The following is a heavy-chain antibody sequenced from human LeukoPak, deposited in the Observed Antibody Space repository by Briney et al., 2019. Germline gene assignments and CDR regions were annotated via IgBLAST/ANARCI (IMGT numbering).Heavy chain of an antibody. D-gene: IGHD4-17*01. CDR1: GFTFSSYS. J-gene: IGHJ4*02. CDR3: ATHTKDYGDYFIDY. V-gene: IGHV3-21*01. Sequence: GGSLRLSCATSGFTFSSYSMNWVRQAPGKGLEWVSSISSSSSYIYYADSVKGRFTISRDNAKNSLYLQMNSLRAEDTAVYYCATHTKDYGDYFIDYWGQGTLVTVSS. CDR2: ISSSSSYI.